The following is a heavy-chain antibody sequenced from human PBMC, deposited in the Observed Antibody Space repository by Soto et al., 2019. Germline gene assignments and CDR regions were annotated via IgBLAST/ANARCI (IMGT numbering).Heavy chain of an antibody. V-gene: IGHV3-30-3*01. D-gene: IGHD3-10*01. Sequence: QMQLVESGGGVVQPGGSLRLSCSASGFTFSAYAFHWVRQAPGKGREWVAVISYDGHHQFYADSVKGRFTISRDTSSNTLYLQMNSLRREDTAVYYCAREGTKDGFFYYAMDVWGQGTTVTVSS. J-gene: IGHJ6*02. CDR1: GFTFSAYA. CDR2: ISYDGHHQ. CDR3: AREGTKDGFFYYAMDV.